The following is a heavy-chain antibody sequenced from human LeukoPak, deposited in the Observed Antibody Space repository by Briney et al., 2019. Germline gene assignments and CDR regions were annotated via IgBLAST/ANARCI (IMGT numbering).Heavy chain of an antibody. D-gene: IGHD2-2*03. CDR3: ARGGYCSSSSCYADLGRFDP. J-gene: IGHJ5*02. CDR2: IFPIFGTA. CDR1: GGTFNTFA. Sequence: SVKVSCKASGGTFNTFAIIWVRQAPGQGLEWMGRIFPIFGTANYAQKFQGRVTITADKSTSTAYMEMSSLRSEDTAVYYCARGGYCSSSSCYADLGRFDPWGQGTLVTVSS. V-gene: IGHV1-69*06.